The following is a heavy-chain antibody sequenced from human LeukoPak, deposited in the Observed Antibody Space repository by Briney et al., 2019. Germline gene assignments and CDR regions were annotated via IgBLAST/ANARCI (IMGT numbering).Heavy chain of an antibody. V-gene: IGHV1-46*01. J-gene: IGHJ5*02. D-gene: IGHD3-10*01. Sequence: ASVKVSCKASGYTFTSYYMHWVRQAPGQGLEWMGIINPSGGSTSYAQKFQGRVTMTRDTSTSTVYMELSSLRSEDTAVYYCAREGGNGSGSYGLGWFDPWGQGTLVTVSS. CDR3: AREGGNGSGSYGLGWFDP. CDR2: INPSGGST. CDR1: GYTFTSYY.